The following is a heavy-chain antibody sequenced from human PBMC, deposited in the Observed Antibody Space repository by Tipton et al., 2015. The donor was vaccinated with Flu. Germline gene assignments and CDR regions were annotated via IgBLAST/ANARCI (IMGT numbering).Heavy chain of an antibody. J-gene: IGHJ4*02. V-gene: IGHV4-38-2*02. CDR1: GDSLTNGRY. Sequence: TLSLTCTVSGDSLTNGRYWDWVRQPPGEGLEWIGNIHHRGSTYYSPSLKSRVTISMDTSKNQFSLTLISVTAADTAIHYCARDRPYGDFSETLDYWGQGMLVTISS. CDR2: IHHRGST. D-gene: IGHD4-17*01. CDR3: ARDRPYGDFSETLDY.